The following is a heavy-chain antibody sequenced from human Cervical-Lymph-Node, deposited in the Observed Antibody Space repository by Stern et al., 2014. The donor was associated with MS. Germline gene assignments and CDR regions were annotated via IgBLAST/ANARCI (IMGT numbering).Heavy chain of an antibody. CDR3: ASERYTYYDDQRPPGGFDP. J-gene: IGHJ5*02. CDR2: VVGLNGDV. V-gene: IGHV1-58*01. Sequence: MQLVESGPEVKKPGTSVKVSCKASGFTFSQSAVQWLRQARGHRLAWIGWVVGLNGDVNDAPKFQERVTITRDKFTSTAYLELSSLTSEDTAIYYCASERYTYYDDQRPPGGFDPWGQGTLVTVSS. D-gene: IGHD3-3*01. CDR1: GFTFSQSA.